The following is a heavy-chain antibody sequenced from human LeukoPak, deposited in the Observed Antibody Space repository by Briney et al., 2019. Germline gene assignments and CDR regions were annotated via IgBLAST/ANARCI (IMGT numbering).Heavy chain of an antibody. D-gene: IGHD1-26*01. CDR3: ARDSGRYGYYMDV. CDR2: ISGSSDDI. J-gene: IGHJ6*04. Sequence: PGGSLRLSCAASGFTFSSHRMNWVRQAPGKGLEWVADISGSSDDIHYADSVTGRFTISRDKAKNSVYLQMNIRRVEDTAVYYCARDSGRYGYYMDVWGKGTTVTASS. V-gene: IGHV3-21*05. CDR1: GFTFSSHR.